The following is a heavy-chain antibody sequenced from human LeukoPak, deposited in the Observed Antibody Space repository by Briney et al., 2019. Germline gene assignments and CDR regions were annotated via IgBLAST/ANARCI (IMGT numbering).Heavy chain of an antibody. CDR3: ARDSTVTYYYGMDV. D-gene: IGHD4-17*01. CDR2: IYYSGST. J-gene: IGHJ6*02. V-gene: IGHV4-59*01. Sequence: SETLSLTCAVSGGSISSYYWSWIRQPPGKGLEWIGYIYYSGSTNYNPSLKSRVTISVDTSKNQFSLKLSSVTAADTAVYYCARDSTVTYYYGMDVWGQGTTVTVSS. CDR1: GGSISSYY.